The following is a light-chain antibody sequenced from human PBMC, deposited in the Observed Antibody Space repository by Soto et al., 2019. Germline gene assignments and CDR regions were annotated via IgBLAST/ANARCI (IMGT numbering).Light chain of an antibody. Sequence: DIPMTQSPSSLSASVGDRVTIACQSSHDVSRNLNWFQQKPGEAPKLLIYDASNLERGVPSRFSGSWSGTDFTLTISSLQPEGVATYYCQQYNSMLSFGGGTEVEMK. CDR2: DAS. CDR1: HDVSRN. CDR3: QQYNSMLS. J-gene: IGKJ4*01. V-gene: IGKV1-33*01.